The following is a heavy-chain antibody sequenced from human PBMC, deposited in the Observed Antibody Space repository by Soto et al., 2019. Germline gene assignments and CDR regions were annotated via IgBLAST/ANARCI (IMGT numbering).Heavy chain of an antibody. CDR3: ARDAPPPELRFLEWHNYDYNGMDV. Sequence: GASVKVSCKTSDYSFTAYGISWVRQAPGQGLEWMGWISCYNGKTKYAQKVQGRVTMTTDTSTRTAYMEVRNLRSDDTAIYYCARDAPPPELRFLEWHNYDYNGMDVWGQGTTVNVAS. CDR1: DYSFTAYG. J-gene: IGHJ6*02. CDR2: ISCYNGKT. V-gene: IGHV1-18*01. D-gene: IGHD3-3*01.